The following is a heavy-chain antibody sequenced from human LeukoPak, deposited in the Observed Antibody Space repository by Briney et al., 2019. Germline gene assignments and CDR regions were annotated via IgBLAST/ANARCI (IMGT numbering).Heavy chain of an antibody. CDR1: GYSFTSYW. J-gene: IGHJ6*04. Sequence: GESLKISCKGSGYSFTSYWISWVRQMPGKGLEWMGRIDPSDSYTNYSPSFQGHVTISADKSISTAYLQWSSLKASDTATYYCARHSYGSGSYYYYYGMDVWGKGTTVTVSS. CDR3: ARHSYGSGSYYYYYGMDV. CDR2: IDPSDSYT. D-gene: IGHD3-10*01. V-gene: IGHV5-10-1*01.